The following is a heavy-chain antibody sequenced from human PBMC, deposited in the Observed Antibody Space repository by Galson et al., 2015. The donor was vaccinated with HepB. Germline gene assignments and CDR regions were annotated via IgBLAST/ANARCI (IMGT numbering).Heavy chain of an antibody. Sequence: SVKVSCKASGYTFTSYGISWVRQAPGQGLEWMGWISAYNGNTNYAQKLQGRVTMTTDTYTSTAYMELRILRSDDTAVYYCARDYPWLVQSYDYYGMDVWGQGTTVTVSS. D-gene: IGHD6-19*01. CDR2: ISAYNGNT. V-gene: IGHV1-18*01. J-gene: IGHJ6*02. CDR1: GYTFTSYG. CDR3: ARDYPWLVQSYDYYGMDV.